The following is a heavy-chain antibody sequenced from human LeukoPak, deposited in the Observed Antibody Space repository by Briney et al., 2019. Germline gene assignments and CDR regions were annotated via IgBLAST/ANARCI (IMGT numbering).Heavy chain of an antibody. J-gene: IGHJ4*02. V-gene: IGHV3-21*01. CDR1: GFTFSSYS. D-gene: IGHD3-22*01. Sequence: GRSLRLSCAASGFTFSSYSMNWVRQAPGKGLEWVSSISSSSSYIYYADSVKGRFTISRDNAKNSLYLQMNSLRAEDTAVYYCARPDSSGPLDYWGQGTLVTVSS. CDR3: ARPDSSGPLDY. CDR2: ISSSSSYI.